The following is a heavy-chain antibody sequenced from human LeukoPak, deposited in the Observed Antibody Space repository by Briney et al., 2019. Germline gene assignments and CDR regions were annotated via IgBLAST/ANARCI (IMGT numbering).Heavy chain of an antibody. V-gene: IGHV4-59*08. CDR3: ERLPSNTVTHDY. D-gene: IGHD4-11*01. J-gene: IGHJ4*02. CDR1: GGSISSYY. CDR2: IYHSGST. Sequence: SETLSLTCTVSGGSISSYYWSWIRQPPGKGLEWIVTIYHSGSTHYNPSLKSRVTLSVDTSKNQFSLKLRSVTAADTAVYYCERLPSNTVTHDYWGQGTLVTVSS.